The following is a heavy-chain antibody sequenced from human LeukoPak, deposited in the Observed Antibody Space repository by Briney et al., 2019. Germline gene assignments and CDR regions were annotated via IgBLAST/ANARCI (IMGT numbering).Heavy chain of an antibody. J-gene: IGHJ4*02. V-gene: IGHV3-48*03. CDR3: ARDESDSSGCFDY. CDR1: GFTFSSYE. D-gene: IGHD3-22*01. CDR2: ISSSGSTI. Sequence: GGSLRLSCAASGFTFSSYEMKWVRQAPGKGLEWVSYISSSGSTIYYADSVKGRFTISRDNAKNSLYLQMNSLRAEDTAVYYCARDESDSSGCFDYWGQGTLVTVSS.